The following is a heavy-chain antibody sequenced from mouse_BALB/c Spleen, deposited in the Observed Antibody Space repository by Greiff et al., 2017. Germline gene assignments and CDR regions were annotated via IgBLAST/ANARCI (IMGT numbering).Heavy chain of an antibody. CDR2: INPSNGRT. D-gene: IGHD1-1*01. CDR1: GYTFTSYW. Sequence: QVQLQQSGAELVKPGASVKLSCKASGYTFTSYWMHWVKQRPGQGLEWIGEINPSNGRTNYNEKFKSKATLTVDKSSSTAYMQLSSLTSEDSAVYYCANYYGSSYAWFAYWGQGTLVTVSA. CDR3: ANYYGSSYAWFAY. J-gene: IGHJ3*01. V-gene: IGHV1S81*02.